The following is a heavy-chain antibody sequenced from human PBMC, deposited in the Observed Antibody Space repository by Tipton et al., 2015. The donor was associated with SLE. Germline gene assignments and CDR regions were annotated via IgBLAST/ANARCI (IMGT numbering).Heavy chain of an antibody. J-gene: IGHJ4*02. D-gene: IGHD2-21*01. V-gene: IGHV4-59*01. CDR1: GGSINNYY. CDR2: IYYSGST. Sequence: TLSLTCTVSGGSINNYYWSWVRQPPGKGLEWLGHIYYSGSTDYNPSLKSRVTMSVDTSKNQFSLKLRSVTAADTAVYYCARDLGGDFDSWGQGTRVTVSS. CDR3: ARDLGGDFDS.